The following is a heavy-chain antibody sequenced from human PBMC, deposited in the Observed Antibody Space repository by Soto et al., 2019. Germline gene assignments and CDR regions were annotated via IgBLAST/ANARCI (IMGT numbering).Heavy chain of an antibody. V-gene: IGHV3-74*01. Sequence: GGSLRLSFAVSGFTFANQWLHWVRQAPGKWLEWVSRMNSDGSTTDYADSVKGRFTVSRDNAKNTLYLQMNSLRAEETAVYYCATAEVDYWGPGTLVTVYS. CDR2: MNSDGSTT. J-gene: IGHJ4*02. CDR3: ATAEVDY. CDR1: GFTFANQW.